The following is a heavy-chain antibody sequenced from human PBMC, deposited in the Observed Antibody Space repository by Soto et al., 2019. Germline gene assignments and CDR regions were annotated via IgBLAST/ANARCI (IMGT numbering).Heavy chain of an antibody. CDR2: ISAYNGNT. D-gene: IGHD3-9*01. CDR1: GYTFTSYG. CDR3: ARDRRGYDILTGYYSPSWYYYGMDV. V-gene: IGHV1-18*01. J-gene: IGHJ6*02. Sequence: ASVKVSCKASGYTFTSYGISWVRQAPGQGREWMGWISAYNGNTNYAQKLQGRATMTTDTCTSTAYMELRSLRSDGTAVYSCARDRRGYDILTGYYSPSWYYYGMDVWGQGNTVPVSS.